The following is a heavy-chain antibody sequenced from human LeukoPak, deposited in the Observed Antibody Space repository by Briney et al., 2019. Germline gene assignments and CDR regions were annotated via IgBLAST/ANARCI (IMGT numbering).Heavy chain of an antibody. CDR2: IRSKAYGGTT. V-gene: IGHV3-49*03. Sequence: QPGRSLRLSCTASGFTFGGYALSWFRQAPGKGLELVGFIRSKAYGGTTEYAASVKGRFTISRDDSKSIAYLQMNSLKTDDTAVYYCTRVSAGYSEGTFDPWGQGTLVTVSS. CDR3: TRVSAGYSEGTFDP. J-gene: IGHJ5*02. CDR1: GFTFGGYA. D-gene: IGHD5-18*01.